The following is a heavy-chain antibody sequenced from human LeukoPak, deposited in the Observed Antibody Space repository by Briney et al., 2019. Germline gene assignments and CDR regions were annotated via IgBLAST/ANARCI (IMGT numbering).Heavy chain of an antibody. Sequence: ASVKVSCRASGYTFTGYYMHWVRQAPGQGLEWMGWINPNSGGTNYAQKFQGRVTMTRDTSISTAYMELSRLRSDDTAVYYCARSYSSGSTIDYWGQGTPVTVSS. V-gene: IGHV1-2*02. CDR2: INPNSGGT. CDR3: ARSYSSGSTIDY. J-gene: IGHJ4*02. CDR1: GYTFTGYY. D-gene: IGHD6-19*01.